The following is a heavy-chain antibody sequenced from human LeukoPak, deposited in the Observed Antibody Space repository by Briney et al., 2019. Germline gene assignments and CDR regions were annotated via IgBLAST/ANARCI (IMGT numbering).Heavy chain of an antibody. D-gene: IGHD2-2*01. CDR3: ARHGRRGAAMSWFDP. Sequence: SETLSLTCTVSGDLISSYSWSWIRQPPGKGLECIGYSYDSEKINYNPSLKSRVTMSVDASKNQFSLKLSSVTAADTAVYYCARHGRRGAAMSWFDPWGQGTLVTVSS. CDR2: SYDSEKI. J-gene: IGHJ5*02. CDR1: GDLISSYS. V-gene: IGHV4-59*08.